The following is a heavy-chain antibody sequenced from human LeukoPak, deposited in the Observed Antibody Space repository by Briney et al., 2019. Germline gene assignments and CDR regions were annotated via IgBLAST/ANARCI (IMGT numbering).Heavy chain of an antibody. J-gene: IGHJ4*02. CDR3: AKLVGATTGIDY. D-gene: IGHD1-26*01. CDR2: INGDGTST. Sequence: GGSLRLSCAASGFTFSDYWMHWGRQAPGKGLVWVSRINGDGTSTRYADSVKGRFTISRDNAKNTLYLQMNSLSAEDTAVYYCAKLVGATTGIDYWGQGTLVTVSS. CDR1: GFTFSDYW. V-gene: IGHV3-74*01.